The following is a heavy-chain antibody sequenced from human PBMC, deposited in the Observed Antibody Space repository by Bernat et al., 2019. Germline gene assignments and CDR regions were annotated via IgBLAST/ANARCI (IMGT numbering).Heavy chain of an antibody. CDR1: GFTFSSYA. Sequence: EVPLLESGGGLVQPGGSLRLSCAASGFTFSSYAMSWVRQAPGKGLEWVSAISGSGGSTYYADSVKGRFTISRDNSKNTLYLQMNSLRAEDTAVYYCASWGGGYCSGGSCSRVDYWGQGTLVTVSS. V-gene: IGHV3-23*01. J-gene: IGHJ4*02. CDR2: ISGSGGST. CDR3: ASWGGGYCSGGSCSRVDY. D-gene: IGHD2-15*01.